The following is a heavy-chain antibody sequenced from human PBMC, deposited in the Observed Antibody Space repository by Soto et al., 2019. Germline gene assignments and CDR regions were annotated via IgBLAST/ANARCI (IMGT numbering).Heavy chain of an antibody. CDR2: IIPIFGTA. Sequence: QVQLVQSGAEVKKPGSSVKVSCKAPGGTFSSYAISWVRQAPGQGLEWMGGIIPIFGTANYAQKFQGRVTITADESTSTAYMELSSLRSEDTAVYYCAREGVAYCGGDCYPFFDYWGQGTLVTVSS. CDR3: AREGVAYCGGDCYPFFDY. V-gene: IGHV1-69*01. CDR1: GGTFSSYA. D-gene: IGHD2-21*02. J-gene: IGHJ4*02.